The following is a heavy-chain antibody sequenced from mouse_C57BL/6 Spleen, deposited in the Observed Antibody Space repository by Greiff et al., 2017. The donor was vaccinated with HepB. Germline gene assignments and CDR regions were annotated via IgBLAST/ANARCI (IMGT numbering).Heavy chain of an antibody. CDR1: GFNIKDDY. V-gene: IGHV14-4*01. D-gene: IGHD1-1*01. CDR2: IDPENGDT. CDR3: TTGYYGSNHYAMDY. Sequence: VQLKQSGAELVRPGASVKLSCTASGFNIKDDYMHWVKQRPEQGLEWIGWIDPENGDTEYASKFQGKATITADTSSNTAYLQLSSLTSEDTAVYYCTTGYYGSNHYAMDYWGQGTSVTVSS. J-gene: IGHJ4*01.